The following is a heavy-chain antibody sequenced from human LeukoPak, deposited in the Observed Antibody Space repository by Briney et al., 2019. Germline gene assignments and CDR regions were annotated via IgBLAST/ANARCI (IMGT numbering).Heavy chain of an antibody. CDR2: TYPGDSDT. V-gene: IGHV5-51*01. Sequence: GESLKISCRGSGYSFNTYWIGWVRQMPGKGLEWMGITYPGDSDTRYSPSFRGQVTMSADKSINTAYLQWSSLKASDTAMYFCARRQGCSTSSCPPDSWGQGTLVTVSS. D-gene: IGHD2-2*01. CDR1: GYSFNTYW. CDR3: ARRQGCSTSSCPPDS. J-gene: IGHJ4*02.